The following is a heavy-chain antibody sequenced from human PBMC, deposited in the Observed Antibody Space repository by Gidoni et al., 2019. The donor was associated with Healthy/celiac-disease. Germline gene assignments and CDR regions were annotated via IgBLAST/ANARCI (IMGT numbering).Heavy chain of an antibody. J-gene: IGHJ6*03. CDR1: GSTFSSYG. Sequence: QVQLVESGGGVVQPGRSLRLSWAASGSTFSSYGMPGVRQAPGKGLEWVAVIWYDGSNKYYADSVKGRFTISRDNSKNTLYLQMNSLRAEDTAVYYCAREATVTTPGAQGYYYYMDVWGKGTTVTVSS. CDR2: IWYDGSNK. CDR3: AREATVTTPGAQGYYYYMDV. V-gene: IGHV3-33*01. D-gene: IGHD4-4*01.